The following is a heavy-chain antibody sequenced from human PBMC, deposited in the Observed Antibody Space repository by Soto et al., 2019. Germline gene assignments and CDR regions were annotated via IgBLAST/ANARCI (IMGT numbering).Heavy chain of an antibody. D-gene: IGHD3-16*01. CDR1: GFTFSNCS. J-gene: IGHJ4*02. CDR2: VSATAGTT. Sequence: GGSLILSCAASGFTFSNCSMSWVRQAPGKGLEWVSLVSATAGTTYYTDSVKGRFTISRDNSRNTVYLQMNSLRADDTAVYYCAKDRLAGGFDYWGQGTLVTVSS. CDR3: AKDRLAGGFDY. V-gene: IGHV3-23*01.